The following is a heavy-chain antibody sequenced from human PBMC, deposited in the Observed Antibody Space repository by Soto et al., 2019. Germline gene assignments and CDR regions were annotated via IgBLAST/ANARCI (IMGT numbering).Heavy chain of an antibody. CDR3: ARGRGSTGYLGREHYFDY. CDR2: IDIGGNT. D-gene: IGHD2-2*01. CDR1: GFSVTNNY. V-gene: IGHV3-66*01. Sequence: EVQVVESGGGLVQPGGSLRLSCAASGFSVTNNYMNWVRQAPGKGLEGVSIIDIGGNTYYADSVKDRFTISRDNSRNTLYLHMDSLRAEDTAGYYCARGRGSTGYLGREHYFDYWGQGTLVTVSP. J-gene: IGHJ4*02.